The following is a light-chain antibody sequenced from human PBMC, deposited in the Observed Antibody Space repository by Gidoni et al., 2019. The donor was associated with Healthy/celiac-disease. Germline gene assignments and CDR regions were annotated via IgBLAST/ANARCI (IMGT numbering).Light chain of an antibody. Sequence: QSALTQPASVSGSPVQSITISCTGTSSDVGGYNYVSWHQQHPGKAPKLMIYEVSNRPSGVSNRFSGSKSGNTASLTISGLQAEDEADYYCSSYTSSSTPPVFGGGTKLTVL. CDR2: EVS. CDR3: SSYTSSSTPPV. J-gene: IGLJ3*02. V-gene: IGLV2-14*01. CDR1: SSDVGGYNY.